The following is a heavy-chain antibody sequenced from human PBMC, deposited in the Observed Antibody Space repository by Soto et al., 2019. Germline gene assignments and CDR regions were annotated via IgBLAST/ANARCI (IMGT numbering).Heavy chain of an antibody. CDR1: GFTFSSYW. J-gene: IGHJ4*02. Sequence: EVQLVESGGGLVQPGGSLRLSCAASGFTFSSYWMSWVRQAPGKGLEWVANIKQDGSEKYSVDSVKGRFTISRDNAKNSLYLQMNSLRAEDTAGYYCARDLRPESSGGSCYDYWGQGTLVTVSS. D-gene: IGHD2-15*01. V-gene: IGHV3-7*01. CDR3: ARDLRPESSGGSCYDY. CDR2: IKQDGSEK.